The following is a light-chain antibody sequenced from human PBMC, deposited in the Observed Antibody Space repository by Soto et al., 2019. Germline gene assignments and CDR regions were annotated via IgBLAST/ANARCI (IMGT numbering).Light chain of an antibody. J-gene: IGKJ4*02. CDR2: GAS. Sequence: ENGGKQSLGTLSWWAGERATLSCRASQSVSNNYLAWYQQKPGQAPRLLIYGASNRTTGIPDRSSGSGPGTAVALTIIRLEPDDLAADQCGPHLSSGTYAGGTKVDIK. CDR1: QSVSNNY. V-gene: IGKV3-20*01. CDR3: GPHLSSGT.